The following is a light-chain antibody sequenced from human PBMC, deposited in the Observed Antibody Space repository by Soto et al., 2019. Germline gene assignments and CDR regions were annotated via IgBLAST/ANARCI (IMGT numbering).Light chain of an antibody. CDR2: DAS. CDR1: QDISNY. V-gene: IGKV1-33*01. J-gene: IGKJ1*01. Sequence: DIQMTQSPSSLSASVADIVTITFQASQDISNYLNWYQQKPGKAPKLLIYDASNMETGVPARFSGSGSGTDFTFTISSLQPEDIATYYCQQYDNLPWTFGQGTKVDIK. CDR3: QQYDNLPWT.